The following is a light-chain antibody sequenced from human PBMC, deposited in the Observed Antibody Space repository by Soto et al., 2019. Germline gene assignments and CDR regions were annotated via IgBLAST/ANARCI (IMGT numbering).Light chain of an antibody. V-gene: IGKV1-33*01. Sequence: DIQMTQSPSSLSASVGERVTITCQASQDISNYLNWDQQKPGKDPKLLIYDASNLETGVPARFRGSGSGTDFTLTISSLQPEDIATYYCQQYDNLPLYTFGQGAKLEIK. CDR2: DAS. J-gene: IGKJ2*01. CDR1: QDISNY. CDR3: QQYDNLPLYT.